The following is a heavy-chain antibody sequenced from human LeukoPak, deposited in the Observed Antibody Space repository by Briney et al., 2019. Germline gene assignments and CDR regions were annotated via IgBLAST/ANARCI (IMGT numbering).Heavy chain of an antibody. CDR3: ATMSGNYYKFDY. Sequence: SETLSLTCTVSGGSISSCSISSYYWSWIRQPPGKGLEWIGYIYYSGSTNYNPSLKSRVTISVDTSKNQFSLKLSSVTAADTAVYYCATMSGNYYKFDYGGQGTLVTVSS. V-gene: IGHV4-61*01. D-gene: IGHD1-26*01. CDR1: GGSISSCSISSYY. CDR2: IYYSGST. J-gene: IGHJ4*02.